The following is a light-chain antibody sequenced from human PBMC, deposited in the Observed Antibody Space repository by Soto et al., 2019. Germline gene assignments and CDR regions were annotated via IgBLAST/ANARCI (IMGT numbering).Light chain of an antibody. V-gene: IGLV1-40*01. J-gene: IGLJ1*01. Sequence: TQRQRVAEGKRLGVSSSCTGKKYNIGPTYDVHWYQQLPGTAPKLLIYANTNRPSGVPDRFSGSRSGTSASLAITGLQAEDEAASYCQSYDSSLCGYVFLT. CDR1: KYNIGPTYD. CDR3: QSYDSSLCGYV. CDR2: ANT.